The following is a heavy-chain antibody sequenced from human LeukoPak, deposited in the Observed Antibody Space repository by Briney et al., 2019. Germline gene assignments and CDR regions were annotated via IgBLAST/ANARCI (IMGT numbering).Heavy chain of an antibody. Sequence: PGGSLRLSCAASGFTFSSYWMSWVRQAPGKWLEWVANIKKDGSDKYYVDSVKGRFTISRDNAKTSLYLQMNSLRAEDTAVYYCARDLSGVTGYTYGRGIDYWGQGTLVTVSS. CDR1: GFTFSSYW. D-gene: IGHD5-18*01. V-gene: IGHV3-7*01. CDR2: IKKDGSDK. J-gene: IGHJ4*02. CDR3: ARDLSGVTGYTYGRGIDY.